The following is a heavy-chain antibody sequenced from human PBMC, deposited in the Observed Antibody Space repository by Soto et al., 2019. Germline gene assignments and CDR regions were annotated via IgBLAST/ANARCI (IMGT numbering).Heavy chain of an antibody. J-gene: IGHJ6*02. CDR1: GDSISRNNW. CDR3: TRQLGYCGGGSCYGYGMDV. V-gene: IGHV4-4*02. CDR2: IHHSGST. D-gene: IGHD2-15*01. Sequence: QVKLQESGPGLAKPSGTLSLTCAVSGDSISRNNWWTWVRQPPGKGLEWIGEIHHSGSTNYSPSLKSRVTISVDRANNQFSLNLRSVTAADTAVYYCTRQLGYCGGGSCYGYGMDVWGQGTTVTVSS.